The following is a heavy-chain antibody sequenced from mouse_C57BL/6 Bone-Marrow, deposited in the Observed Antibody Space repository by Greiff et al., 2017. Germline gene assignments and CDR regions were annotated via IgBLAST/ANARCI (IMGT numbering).Heavy chain of an antibody. CDR2: ISYSGST. D-gene: IGHD2-5*01. CDR3: ARYSNSESYFDY. CDR1: GYSITSDY. J-gene: IGHJ2*01. Sequence: EVMLVESGPGLAKPSQTLSLTCSVTGYSITSDYWNWIRKFPGNKLEYMGYISYSGSTYYNPSFKRRISITRDTSKNQYYLQLNSVTTEDTATYYCARYSNSESYFDYWGQGTTLTVSS. V-gene: IGHV3-8*01.